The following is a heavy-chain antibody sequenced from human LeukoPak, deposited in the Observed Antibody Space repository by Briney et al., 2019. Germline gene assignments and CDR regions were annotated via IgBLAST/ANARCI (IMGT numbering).Heavy chain of an antibody. J-gene: IGHJ4*02. CDR2: IYYSGGT. CDR3: ARETGYFDY. D-gene: IGHD3-10*01. CDR1: GGSVSTYY. V-gene: IGHV4-59*02. Sequence: SETLSLTCTVSGGSVSTYYWSWIRQPPGKGLEWIAYIYYSGGTNYNPSLKSRVTISVDTSKNQFSLKLSSVTAADAAVYYCARETGYFDYWGQGTLVTVSS.